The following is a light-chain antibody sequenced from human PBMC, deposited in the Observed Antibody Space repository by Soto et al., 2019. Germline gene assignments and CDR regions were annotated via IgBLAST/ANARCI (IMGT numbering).Light chain of an antibody. CDR3: QQFGSSAWT. CDR1: QSVSSSY. J-gene: IGKJ1*01. Sequence: EIVLTQSPGTLSLSPGERATLSFRASQSVSSSYLAWYQQKPGQAPRLLIYGASNRATDIPARFSGSGSGTDFTLTISRLEPEDSAVYYCQQFGSSAWTFGQGTKVDIK. V-gene: IGKV3-20*01. CDR2: GAS.